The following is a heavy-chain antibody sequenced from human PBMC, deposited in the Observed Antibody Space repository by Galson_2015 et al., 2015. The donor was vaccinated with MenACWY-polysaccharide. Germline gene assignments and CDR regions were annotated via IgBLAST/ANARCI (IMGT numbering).Heavy chain of an antibody. J-gene: IGHJ1*01. V-gene: IGHV3-15*01. D-gene: IGHD1-26*01. CDR2: IKSKTDGGTT. Sequence: SLRLACAASGLTFSNAWMSWVRQAPGKGLEWVGRIKSKTDGGTTDYAAPVKGRFTISRDDTKNTLHLQMNSLKTEDTAVYYCTADRKVGATGGYVQHWGQGTLVTVSS. CDR3: TADRKVGATGGYVQH. CDR1: GLTFSNAW.